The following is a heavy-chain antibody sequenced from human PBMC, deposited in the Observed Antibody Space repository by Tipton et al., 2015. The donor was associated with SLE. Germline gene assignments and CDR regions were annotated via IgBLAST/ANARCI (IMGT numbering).Heavy chain of an antibody. Sequence: GLVKPSQTLSLTCAISGDSVSSNSAAWNWIRQSPSRGLEWLGRTYYRSKWYNDYAVSVKSRITINPDTSQNQFSLQLNSVTSEDTAMYYCARAGDAIHWYFDLWGRGTLITVSS. V-gene: IGHV6-1*01. CDR1: GDSVSSNSAA. D-gene: IGHD2-2*01. J-gene: IGHJ2*01. CDR3: ARAGDAIHWYFDL. CDR2: TYYRSKWYN.